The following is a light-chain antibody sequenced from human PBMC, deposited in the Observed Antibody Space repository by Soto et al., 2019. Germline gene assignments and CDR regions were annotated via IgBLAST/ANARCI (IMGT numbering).Light chain of an antibody. V-gene: IGKV3D-20*02. CDR2: GAS. Sequence: EIVLTQSPGTLSLSAGERATLSCRASQRVTSSNLAWYQQKPGQAPRLLIHGASTRATGIPDRFTGGGSGTDFTLTISSLEPDDFAVYYCQQRSNWPLTFGGGTKVDIK. J-gene: IGKJ4*01. CDR1: QRVTSSN. CDR3: QQRSNWPLT.